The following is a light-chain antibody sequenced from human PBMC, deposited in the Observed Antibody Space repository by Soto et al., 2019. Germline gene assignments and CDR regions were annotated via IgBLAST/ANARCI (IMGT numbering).Light chain of an antibody. V-gene: IGLV1-40*01. Sequence: QAVVAQPPSVSGAPGQRVTISCTGTSSNIGAGYDVHWYQHLPGTAPKLLIYGNTIRPSGVPDRFSGSKSGTSASLATRGLKVEDEVNYYCQPSNRRLRVYVSGTGTKFPVL. CDR1: SSNIGAGYD. CDR3: QPSNRRLRVYV. J-gene: IGLJ1*01. CDR2: GNT.